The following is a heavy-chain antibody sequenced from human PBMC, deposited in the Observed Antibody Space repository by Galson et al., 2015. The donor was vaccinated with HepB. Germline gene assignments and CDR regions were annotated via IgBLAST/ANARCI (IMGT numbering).Heavy chain of an antibody. Sequence: SETLSLTCTVSGGSIGSSGYYWGWIRQPPGKGLEWSGSVYYVGSTNYNPALSGRVTISVDTSKNQFSLKLDSVTAADTAVYYCARHSNTFLLGAFDIWGRGTMVTVSS. J-gene: IGHJ3*02. CDR1: GGSIGSSGYY. V-gene: IGHV4-39*01. D-gene: IGHD4-11*01. CDR2: VYYVGST. CDR3: ARHSNTFLLGAFDI.